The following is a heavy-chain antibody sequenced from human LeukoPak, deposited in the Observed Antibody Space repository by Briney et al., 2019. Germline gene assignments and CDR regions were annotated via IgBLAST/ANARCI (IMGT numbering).Heavy chain of an antibody. Sequence: GGSLRLSCAASGFTFSNAWMNWVRQAPGKGLEWVGRIKSKTDGGTPDFAAPVKGRFTISRDDSKNTLYLQMNSLKTEDTAMYYCTTVQVGATRAYNYYDMDVWGQGTTVTVSS. V-gene: IGHV3-15*07. D-gene: IGHD1-26*01. CDR1: GFTFSNAW. CDR3: TTVQVGATRAYNYYDMDV. J-gene: IGHJ6*02. CDR2: IKSKTDGGTP.